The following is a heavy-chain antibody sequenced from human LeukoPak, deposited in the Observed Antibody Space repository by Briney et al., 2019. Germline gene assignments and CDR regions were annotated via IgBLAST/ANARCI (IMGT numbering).Heavy chain of an antibody. CDR1: GFTFSSYW. Sequence: GGSLRLSCAASGFTFSSYWMSWVREAPGKGLEWVANIKQDGSEKYYVDSVKGRFTISRDNAKNSLYLQMNSLRAEDTAVYYCARDLLEWLHYFDYWGQGTLVTVSS. CDR2: IKQDGSEK. V-gene: IGHV3-7*01. J-gene: IGHJ4*02. CDR3: ARDLLEWLHYFDY. D-gene: IGHD3-3*01.